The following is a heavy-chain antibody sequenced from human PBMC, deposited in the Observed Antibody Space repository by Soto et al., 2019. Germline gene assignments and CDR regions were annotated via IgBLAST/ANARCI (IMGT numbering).Heavy chain of an antibody. CDR1: GFTFYNYN. CDR2: ISSNSDYI. V-gene: IGHV3-21*01. CDR3: VRVTFPYSRGFMSGRYSGFYV. D-gene: IGHD3-10*01. J-gene: IGHJ6*02. Sequence: LVESGGGLVKPGGSLRLSCAASGFTFYNYNMNWVRQAPGEGLEWVSSISSNSDYIWYADSVEGRFTVSRDNAKNSLFLQMNGLRDEDTAVYYCVRVTFPYSRGFMSGRYSGFYVWGQGTTVTVS.